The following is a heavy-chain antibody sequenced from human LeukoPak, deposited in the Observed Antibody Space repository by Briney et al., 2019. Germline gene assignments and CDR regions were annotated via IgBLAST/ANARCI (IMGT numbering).Heavy chain of an antibody. D-gene: IGHD3-22*01. J-gene: IGHJ4*02. Sequence: SETLSLTCTVSGDSITSYYWSWIRQPPGKGLEWIGYFSYSGSTNYNPSLKSRVTISVDRSKNQFSLKLSSVTAADTAVYYCARLVRSSGYYGPHFDYWGQGTLVTVSS. CDR3: ARLVRSSGYYGPHFDY. V-gene: IGHV4-59*08. CDR2: FSYSGST. CDR1: GDSITSYY.